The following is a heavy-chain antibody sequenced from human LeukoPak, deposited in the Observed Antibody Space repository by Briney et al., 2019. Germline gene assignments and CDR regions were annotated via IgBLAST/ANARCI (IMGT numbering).Heavy chain of an antibody. D-gene: IGHD6-13*01. CDR3: ARDSLIAAAGTVGYLDV. J-gene: IGHJ6*03. Sequence: GGSLRLSCAASGFTFSSYCMNWVRQAPGKGLEWVSSISSSSSYIYYADSVKGRFTISRDNSKNSLSLQMNSLSADDTAVYYCARDSLIAAAGTVGYLDVWGKGTTVTVSS. CDR2: ISSSSSYI. CDR1: GFTFSSYC. V-gene: IGHV3-21*01.